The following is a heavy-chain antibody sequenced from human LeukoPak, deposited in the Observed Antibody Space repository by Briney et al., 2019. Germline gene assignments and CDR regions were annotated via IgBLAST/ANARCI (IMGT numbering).Heavy chain of an antibody. D-gene: IGHD3-10*01. V-gene: IGHV3-21*01. J-gene: IGHJ6*03. CDR2: ISSSSSYI. CDR3: ARDAGSGSYYNVGYYYYYYMDV. CDR1: GFTFSSYS. Sequence: PGGSLRLSCAASGFTFSSYSMNWVRQAPGKGLEWVSSISSSSSYIYYADSVKGRFTISRDNAKNSLYLQMNSLRAEDTAVYYCARDAGSGSYYNVGYYYYYYMDVWGKGTTVTVSS.